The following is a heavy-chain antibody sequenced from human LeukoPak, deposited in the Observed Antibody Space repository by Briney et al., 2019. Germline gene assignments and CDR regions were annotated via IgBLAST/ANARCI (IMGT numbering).Heavy chain of an antibody. V-gene: IGHV1-18*01. CDR2: VSTNDGNT. CDR1: GYTFTNYH. Sequence: GASVRVSCKASGYTFTNYHIAWVRQAPGQGLEWMGWVSTNDGNTVYAQRLQGRVTMTTDTSTSVAHMELRSLTSDDTAVYYCTRAPPGMTMMTDYWGQGTLVTVSS. CDR3: TRAPPGMTMMTDY. J-gene: IGHJ4*02. D-gene: IGHD3-22*01.